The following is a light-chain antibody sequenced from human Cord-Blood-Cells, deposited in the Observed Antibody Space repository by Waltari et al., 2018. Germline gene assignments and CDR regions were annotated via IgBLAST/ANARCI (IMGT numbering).Light chain of an antibody. V-gene: IGLV2-14*01. Sequence: QSALTQPASVSGSPGQSITISCTGTSSDVGGYNYVSWYQQHPGKAPKLMIYEVSNRPSGVSNRFSDSKSGNTASLSISVLQAEDEADYYCSSYTSSSTVVFGGGTKLTVL. J-gene: IGLJ2*01. CDR3: SSYTSSSTVV. CDR2: EVS. CDR1: SSDVGGYNY.